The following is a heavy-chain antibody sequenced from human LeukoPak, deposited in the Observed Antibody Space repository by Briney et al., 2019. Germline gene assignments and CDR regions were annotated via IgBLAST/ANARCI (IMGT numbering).Heavy chain of an antibody. J-gene: IGHJ4*02. Sequence: GGSLRLSCAASGFTFSSYAMHWVRQAPGKGLEWVAFIRYDGSNEYYADSVKGRFTISRDNSKNTLYLQMNSLKAEDTAVYCCAEDYSSSWYGFDYWGQGTLVTVSS. CDR3: AEDYSSSWYGFDY. V-gene: IGHV3-30*02. D-gene: IGHD6-13*01. CDR1: GFTFSSYA. CDR2: IRYDGSNE.